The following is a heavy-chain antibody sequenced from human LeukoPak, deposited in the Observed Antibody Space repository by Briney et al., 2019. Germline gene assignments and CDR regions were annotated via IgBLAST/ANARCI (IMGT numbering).Heavy chain of an antibody. V-gene: IGHV1-69*05. CDR1: GGTFSSYA. Sequence: GASVKVSCKASGGTFSSYAISWVRQAPGQGLEWMGRIIPIFGTANYAQKLLGRVTITTDESTSTAYMELSSLRSEDTAVYYCARVSSSSSYYYYYMDVWGKGTTVTVSS. D-gene: IGHD6-6*01. CDR2: IIPIFGTA. J-gene: IGHJ6*03. CDR3: ARVSSSSSYYYYYMDV.